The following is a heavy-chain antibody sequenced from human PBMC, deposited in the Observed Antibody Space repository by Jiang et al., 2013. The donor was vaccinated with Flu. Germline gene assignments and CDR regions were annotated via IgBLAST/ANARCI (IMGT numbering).Heavy chain of an antibody. CDR1: GYTFTGYA. J-gene: IGHJ6*02. CDR2: INAGNGNT. V-gene: IGHV1-3*01. CDR3: ARWYYYDSSGYYVWASGMDV. Sequence: KVSCKASGYTFTGYAMHWVRQAPGQRLEWMGWINAGNGNTKYSQKFQGRVTITRDTSASTAYMELSSLRSEDTAVYYCARWYYYDSSGYYVWASGMDVWGQGTTVTVSS. D-gene: IGHD3-22*01.